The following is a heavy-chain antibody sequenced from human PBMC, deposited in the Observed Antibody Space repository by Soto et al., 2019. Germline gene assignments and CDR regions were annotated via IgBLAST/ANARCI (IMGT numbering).Heavy chain of an antibody. CDR3: VSLVTYCSSTSCYPREDMDV. D-gene: IGHD2-2*01. Sequence: GGSLRLSCAASGFTFSSYGMHWVRQAPGKGLEWVAVIWYDGSNKYYADSVKGRFTISRDNSKHTLYLQMNSLRAEDTAVYYCVSLVTYCSSTSCYPREDMDVGGKGTTVTVS. CDR2: IWYDGSNK. CDR1: GFTFSSYG. J-gene: IGHJ6*03. V-gene: IGHV3-33*08.